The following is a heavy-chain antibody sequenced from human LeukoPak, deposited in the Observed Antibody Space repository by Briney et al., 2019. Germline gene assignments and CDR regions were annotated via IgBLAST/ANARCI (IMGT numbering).Heavy chain of an antibody. CDR3: ARDRGLDYYDSSGYYYGAFDI. CDR1: GGSISSSY. V-gene: IGHV4-4*07. D-gene: IGHD3-22*01. Sequence: SETLSLTCTVAGGSISSSYWSWIRQPAGKGLEWIGRIYTSGSTNYNPSLKSRVTMSVDTSKNQFSLKLSSVTAADTAVYYCARDRGLDYYDSSGYYYGAFDIWGQGTMVTVSS. J-gene: IGHJ3*02. CDR2: IYTSGST.